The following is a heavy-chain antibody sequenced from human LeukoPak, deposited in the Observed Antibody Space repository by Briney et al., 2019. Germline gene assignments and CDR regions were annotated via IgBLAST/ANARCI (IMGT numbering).Heavy chain of an antibody. V-gene: IGHV4-39*01. CDR2: IYYSGST. D-gene: IGHD6-19*01. CDR3: ASPLYSSGSYYY. CDR1: GGSISSSSYY. Sequence: PSETLSLTCTVSGGSISSSSYYWGWIRQPPGKGLEWIGSIYYSGSTYYSPSLKSRVTISVDTSKNQFSLKLSSVTAADTAVYYCASPLYSSGSYYYWGQGTLVTVSS. J-gene: IGHJ4*02.